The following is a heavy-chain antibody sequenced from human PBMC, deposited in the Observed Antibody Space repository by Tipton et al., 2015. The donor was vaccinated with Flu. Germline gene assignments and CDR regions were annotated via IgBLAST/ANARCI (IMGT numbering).Heavy chain of an antibody. Sequence: CAASGLIFSAYGMHWVRQAPGKGLEWVATISSSGGDTYYADSVRGRFTISRDNSKNTLFLQMNSLRPGDTAVYYCAKDYSNYRNYRYFGMDAWGPGTTVTVSS. CDR1: GLIFSAYG. V-gene: IGHV3-30*18. D-gene: IGHD4-11*01. CDR3: AKDYSNYRNYRYFGMDA. CDR2: ISSSGGDT. J-gene: IGHJ6*02.